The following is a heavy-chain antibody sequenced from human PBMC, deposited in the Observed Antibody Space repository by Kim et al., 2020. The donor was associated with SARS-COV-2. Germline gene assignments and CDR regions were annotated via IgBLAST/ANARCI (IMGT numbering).Heavy chain of an antibody. CDR1: GFTFSSYA. D-gene: IGHD3-22*01. Sequence: GGSLRLSCAASGFTFSSYAMSWVRQAPGKGLEWVSAISGSGGSTYYADSVKGRFTISRDNSKNTLYLQMNSLRAEDTAVYYCAKTGTSMILVVITTDYWYFGLWGRDTLVTDSS. CDR2: ISGSGGST. V-gene: IGHV3-23*01. J-gene: IGHJ2*01. CDR3: AKTGTSMILVVITTDYWYFGL.